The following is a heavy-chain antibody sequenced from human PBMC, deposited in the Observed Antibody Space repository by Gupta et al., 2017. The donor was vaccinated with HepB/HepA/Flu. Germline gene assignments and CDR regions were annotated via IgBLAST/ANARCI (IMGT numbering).Heavy chain of an antibody. CDR2: ISSSSSYI. J-gene: IGHJ6*02. CDR1: GFTFSRYI. V-gene: IGHV3-21*01. CDR3: ARDQSIAVAGTDYYYYGMDV. D-gene: IGHD6-19*01. Sequence: EVQLVESGGGLVKPGGSLRLSCAASGFTFSRYIMNWVRQAPGQGLEWVSSISSSSSYIHYADSVKGRFTISRDNAKNALYLQMNSRRAEDTAVYYCARDQSIAVAGTDYYYYGMDVWGQGTTVTVAS.